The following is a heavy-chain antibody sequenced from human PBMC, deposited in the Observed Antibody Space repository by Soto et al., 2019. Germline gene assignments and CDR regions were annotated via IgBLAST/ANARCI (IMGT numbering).Heavy chain of an antibody. CDR3: AKIRHYFDCAGQGQSDF. J-gene: IGHJ4*02. Sequence: DVQLLESGGGFVQPGGSLRLSCDASGFTFVKFALSWVRQAPGKGLEWVAAISGSAQTTFYADSVRGRFTVSRDNSENILFLEMNNLRVEDTAVYYCAKIRHYFDCAGQGQSDFWGQGTLVTVSS. CDR1: GFTFVKFA. V-gene: IGHV3-23*01. D-gene: IGHD2-21*01. CDR2: ISGSAQTT.